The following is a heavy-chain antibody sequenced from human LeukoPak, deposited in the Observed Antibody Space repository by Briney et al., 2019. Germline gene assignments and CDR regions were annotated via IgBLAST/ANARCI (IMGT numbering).Heavy chain of an antibody. CDR2: INVNSGGT. CDR3: ARSPHILTGENFDF. D-gene: IGHD3-9*01. V-gene: IGHV1-2*02. CDR1: GYTFTSYG. J-gene: IGHJ4*02. Sequence: ASVKVSCKASGYTFTSYGISWVRQAPGQGLEWMGWINVNSGGTNYAQKFYARVTMTRDTSISTAYMELSRLRSDDTAVFYCARSPHILTGENFDFWGQGTLVTVSS.